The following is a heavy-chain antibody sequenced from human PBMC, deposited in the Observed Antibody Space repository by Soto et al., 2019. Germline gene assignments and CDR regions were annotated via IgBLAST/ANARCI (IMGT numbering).Heavy chain of an antibody. V-gene: IGHV3-33*01. CDR2: IWYDGSNK. J-gene: IGHJ4*02. CDR3: ARASGPFDY. D-gene: IGHD5-12*01. CDR1: GFAFSTYG. Sequence: QVQLVESGGGVVQPGRSLRLSCAASGFAFSTYGIHWVRQAPGKGLEWVAVIWYDGSNKYYADSVKGRFTISRDNSKNTLHLEMNSLRADDTAVYYCARASGPFDYWGQGTQVTVSS.